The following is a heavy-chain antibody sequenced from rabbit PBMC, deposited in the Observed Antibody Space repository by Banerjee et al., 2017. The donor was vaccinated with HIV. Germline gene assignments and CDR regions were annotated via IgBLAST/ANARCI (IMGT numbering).Heavy chain of an antibody. D-gene: IGHD6-1*01. CDR1: GFSFSDYYY. Sequence: QSLEESGGGLVKPGGTLTLTCTASGFSFSDYYYLCWVRQAPGKGLEWIGCIWLYSASSTYYASWAKGRFTISKTSSTTVTLQMTSLTAADTATYFCARGTRPDISGVAGYAYPTTFNLWGQGTLVTVS. J-gene: IGHJ4*01. CDR3: ARGTRPDISGVAGYAYPTTFNL. CDR2: IWLYSASST. V-gene: IGHV1S40*01.